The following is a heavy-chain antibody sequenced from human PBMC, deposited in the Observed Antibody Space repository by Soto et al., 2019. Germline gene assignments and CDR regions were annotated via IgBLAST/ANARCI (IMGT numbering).Heavy chain of an antibody. D-gene: IGHD5-12*01. CDR2: IKSKTDGGTT. Sequence: EVQLVESGGGLVKPGGSLRLSCAASGFTFSNAWMSWVRQAPGKGLEWVGRIKSKTDGGTTDYAAPVKVRFTISRDDSRNTLYLQMNSLKTEDTAIYYCTTGGVSEIVATIQTYWFDSWGHGTLVTVSS. CDR1: GFTFSNAW. J-gene: IGHJ5*01. CDR3: TTGGVSEIVATIQTYWFDS. V-gene: IGHV3-15*01.